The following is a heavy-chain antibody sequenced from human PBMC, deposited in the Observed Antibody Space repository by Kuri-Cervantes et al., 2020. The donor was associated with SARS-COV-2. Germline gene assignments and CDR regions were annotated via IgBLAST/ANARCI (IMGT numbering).Heavy chain of an antibody. J-gene: IGHJ4*02. CDR3: VTMILNTFDY. CDR1: GFTFSSYD. Sequence: ETLSLTCAARGFTFSSYDMHWVRQATGKGLEWVSAIGTAGDTYYPGSVKGRFTISRDNSKNTLYLQMNSLRAEDTAVYYCVTMILNTFDYWGQGTMVTVSS. CDR2: IGTAGDT. D-gene: IGHD3-22*01. V-gene: IGHV3-13*01.